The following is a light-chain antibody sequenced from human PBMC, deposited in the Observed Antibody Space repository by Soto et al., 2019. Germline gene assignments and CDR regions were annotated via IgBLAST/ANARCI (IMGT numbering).Light chain of an antibody. J-gene: IGLJ2*01. CDR1: SSNIGAGYD. CDR2: GNS. CDR3: QTYDSSLSGVL. Sequence: QSVLTQPPSVSGAPGQRVTISCTGSSSNIGAGYDVHWYQQLPGTAPKLLIYGNSNRPSGVPDRFSGSKSGTSASLAITGIQAEDEADYYCQTYDSSLSGVLFGGGTKLTVL. V-gene: IGLV1-40*01.